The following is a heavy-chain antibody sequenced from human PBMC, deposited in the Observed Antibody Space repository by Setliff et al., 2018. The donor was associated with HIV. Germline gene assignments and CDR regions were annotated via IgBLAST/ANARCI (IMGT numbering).Heavy chain of an antibody. J-gene: IGHJ5*02. CDR3: ARDHVFGSRTGFDP. V-gene: IGHV4-4*02. D-gene: IGHD3-10*01. CDR1: GGPLNSRNW. Sequence: SETLSLTCAVSGGPLNSRNWWSWARQPPGKGLEWIGGVFHSGSANSNASLRSRVMISVDTSKNQFSLKLSAVTAADTAVYYCARDHVFGSRTGFDPWGPGILVTVSS. CDR2: VFHSGSA.